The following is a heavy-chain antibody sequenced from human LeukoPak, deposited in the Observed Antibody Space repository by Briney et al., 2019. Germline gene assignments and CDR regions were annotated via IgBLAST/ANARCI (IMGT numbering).Heavy chain of an antibody. CDR2: IYYSGST. CDR3: ARDRAEKFPYYYYGLDV. D-gene: IGHD3-10*01. Sequence: SETLSLTCTVSGGSISSSSYYWGWIRQPPGKGLEWIGSIYYSGSTNYNPSLKSRVTISIDTSKNQFSLKLSSVTAADTAVYYCARDRAEKFPYYYYGLDVWGQGSTVTVSS. V-gene: IGHV4-39*07. J-gene: IGHJ6*02. CDR1: GGSISSSSYY.